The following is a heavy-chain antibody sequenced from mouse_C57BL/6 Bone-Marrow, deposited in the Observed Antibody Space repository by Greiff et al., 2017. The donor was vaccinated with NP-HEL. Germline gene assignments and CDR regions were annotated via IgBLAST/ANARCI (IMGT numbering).Heavy chain of an antibody. V-gene: IGHV3-8*01. D-gene: IGHD1-1*01. Sequence: EVMLVESGPGLAKPSQTLSLTCSVTGYSITSDYWNWIRKFPGNKLEYMGYISYSGSTYYNPSLKSRISITRDTSKNQYYLQLNSVTTEDTATYYCARLDGSKTRYFDVWGTGTTVTVSS. J-gene: IGHJ1*03. CDR2: ISYSGST. CDR3: ARLDGSKTRYFDV. CDR1: GYSITSDY.